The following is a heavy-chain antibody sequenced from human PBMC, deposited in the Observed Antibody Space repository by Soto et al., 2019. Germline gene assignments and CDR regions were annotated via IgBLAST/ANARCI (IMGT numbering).Heavy chain of an antibody. CDR3: ARDGLEYSSSSSVDY. J-gene: IGHJ4*02. CDR2: ISYDGSNK. D-gene: IGHD6-6*01. Sequence: GGSLRLSCEAPGFTFRSYAMHWVRQAPGKGLELVAIISYDGSNKYYGESVKGRFTISRDNSKNTVSLQMSSLRVDDTAVYYCARDGLEYSSSSSVDYWGQGILVTVSS. CDR1: GFTFRSYA. V-gene: IGHV3-30*04.